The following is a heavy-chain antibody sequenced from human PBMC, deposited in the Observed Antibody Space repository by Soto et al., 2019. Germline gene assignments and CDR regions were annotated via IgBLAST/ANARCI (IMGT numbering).Heavy chain of an antibody. D-gene: IGHD4-17*01. V-gene: IGHV3-74*01. CDR2: LNGDGSST. J-gene: IGHJ6*03. CDR1: GFTFRSYW. Sequence: GGSLRLSCAVSGFTFRSYWMHWVRQDSEKGLVWVSRLNGDGSSTNYADSVKGRFTISRDNAKNTLYLQMNSLRAEDTAVYYCAIGMTTVTTSYYYYMDVWGKGTTVTVSS. CDR3: AIGMTTVTTSYYYYMDV.